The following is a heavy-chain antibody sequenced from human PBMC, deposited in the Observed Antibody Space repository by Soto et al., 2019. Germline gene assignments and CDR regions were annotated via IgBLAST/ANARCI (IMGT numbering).Heavy chain of an antibody. V-gene: IGHV2-5*02. J-gene: IGHJ4*02. CDR1: GFSLTTTGVG. D-gene: IGHD3-3*01. Sequence: QITLNESGPTQVKPRQTLTLTCTFPGFSLTTTGVGVGCIRQSPGKAPEWLALIYWDDDKRYSPSPKSRLTITKDTSKNQVVLTMADLDPADTATSYCAHRVLRTVFGLVTTTAIYFDFWGQGTPVAVSS. CDR3: AHRVLRTVFGLVTTTAIYFDF. CDR2: IYWDDDK.